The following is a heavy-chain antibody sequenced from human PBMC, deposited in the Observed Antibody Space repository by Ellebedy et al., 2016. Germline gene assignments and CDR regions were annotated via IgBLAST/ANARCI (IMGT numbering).Heavy chain of an antibody. V-gene: IGHV4-39*07. CDR2: IYYSGST. CDR3: ARGGVRFGENDYFDY. Sequence: SETLSLXXTVSGGSISSSSYYWGWIRQPPGKGLEWIGSIYYSGSTYYNPSLKSRVTISVDTSKNQFSLKLSSVTAADTAVYYCARGGVRFGENDYFDYWGQGTLVTVSS. D-gene: IGHD3-10*01. J-gene: IGHJ4*02. CDR1: GGSISSSSYY.